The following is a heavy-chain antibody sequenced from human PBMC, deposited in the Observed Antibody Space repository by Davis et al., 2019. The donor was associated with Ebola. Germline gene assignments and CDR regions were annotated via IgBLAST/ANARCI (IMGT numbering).Heavy chain of an antibody. V-gene: IGHV1-24*01. D-gene: IGHD3-22*01. CDR1: GYTLTDLS. J-gene: IGHJ3*02. Sequence: ASVKISCKVSGYTLTDLSMHWVRQAPGIGLEWMGRFDPEDGERIYAQKFQGRVTMTEDTSTDTAYMELSSLRSEDTAVYYCARHDSSGYDAFDIWGQGTNVTVSS. CDR2: FDPEDGER. CDR3: ARHDSSGYDAFDI.